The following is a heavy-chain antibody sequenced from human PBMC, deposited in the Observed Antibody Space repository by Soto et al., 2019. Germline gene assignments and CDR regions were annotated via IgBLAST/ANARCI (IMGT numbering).Heavy chain of an antibody. CDR3: SSGMAAGTY. V-gene: IGHV3-15*07. Sequence: EVQLVESGGGLVTPGGSLRLSCAVTCLTFTDAWMNWMRQAPGKGPEWVGRIKSKAAGGTADYAAAVKDRFTISRDDSKNMLYLQMNSLKSADTAVYYCSSGMAAGTYWGQGTLVTVSS. CDR2: IKSKAAGGTA. D-gene: IGHD6-13*01. CDR1: CLTFTDAW. J-gene: IGHJ4*02.